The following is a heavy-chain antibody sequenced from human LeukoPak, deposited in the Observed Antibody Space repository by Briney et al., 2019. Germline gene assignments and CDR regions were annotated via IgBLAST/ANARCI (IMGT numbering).Heavy chain of an antibody. V-gene: IGHV1-2*02. CDR1: GYTFTGYY. CDR2: INPNSGGT. CDR3: AKENYRFDS. J-gene: IGHJ5*01. D-gene: IGHD1-7*01. Sequence: ASVKVSCKASGYTFTGYYMHWVRQAPGQGLEWMGWINPNSGGTKYAQKFQGRVTMTRGTSISTAYMELSGLTSGDTAVYYCAKENYRFDSWGQGTLVTVSS.